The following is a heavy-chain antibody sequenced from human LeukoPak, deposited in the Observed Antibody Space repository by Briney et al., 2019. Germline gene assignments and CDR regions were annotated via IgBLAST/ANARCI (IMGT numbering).Heavy chain of an antibody. V-gene: IGHV4-59*08. CDR1: SVSISSYY. CDR2: VYYSGSA. J-gene: IGHJ4*02. Sequence: MTSETLSLTCTVSSVSISSYYWSWIRQPPGKGLEWIGYVYYSGSANYNPSLKSRVTISVDTSKNQFSLKLSSVTAADTAVYYCARHEKLGQFDYWGQGTLVTVSS. CDR3: ARHEKLGQFDY. D-gene: IGHD3-10*01.